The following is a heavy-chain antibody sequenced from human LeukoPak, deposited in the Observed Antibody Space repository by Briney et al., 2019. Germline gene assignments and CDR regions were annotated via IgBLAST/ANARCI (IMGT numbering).Heavy chain of an antibody. CDR2: IYPGDSDT. Sequence: GESLKISCKGSGYSFTSYWIGWVRQMPGKGLEWMGIIYPGDSDTRYSPSFQGQVTISADKSISTAYLQWSSLKASDTAMYYCARPPQGIMITFGGVGYFDYWGQGTLVTVSS. D-gene: IGHD3-16*01. V-gene: IGHV5-51*01. CDR1: GYSFTSYW. J-gene: IGHJ4*02. CDR3: ARPPQGIMITFGGVGYFDY.